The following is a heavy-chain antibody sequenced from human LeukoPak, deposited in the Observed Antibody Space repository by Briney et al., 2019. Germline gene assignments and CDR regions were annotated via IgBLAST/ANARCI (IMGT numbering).Heavy chain of an antibody. Sequence: SQTLSLTCTVSGGSISSGSYYWSWIRQPAGKGLEWIGRIYTSGSTNYNPSLKSRVTISVDTSKNQFSLKLSSVTAADTAVYYCARVKGYDILTGYYTDWFDPWGQGTLVTVSS. CDR3: ARVKGYDILTGYYTDWFDP. J-gene: IGHJ5*02. D-gene: IGHD3-9*01. CDR2: IYTSGST. V-gene: IGHV4-61*02. CDR1: GGSISSGSYY.